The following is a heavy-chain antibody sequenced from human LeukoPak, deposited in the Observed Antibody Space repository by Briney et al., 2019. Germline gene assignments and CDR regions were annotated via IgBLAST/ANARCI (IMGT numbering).Heavy chain of an antibody. V-gene: IGHV3-23*01. CDR3: ARCRIAARPCTY. J-gene: IGHJ4*02. CDR2: ISASGTIP. CDR1: GFTFRSYA. D-gene: IGHD6-6*01. Sequence: GGSLRLSCAASGFTFRSYAMSWVRQAPEKELEWISAISASGTIPYYADSVKGRFTISRDNSKNTVYLQMSTLRAEDTAMYYCARCRIAARPCTYWGQGTLVTVSS.